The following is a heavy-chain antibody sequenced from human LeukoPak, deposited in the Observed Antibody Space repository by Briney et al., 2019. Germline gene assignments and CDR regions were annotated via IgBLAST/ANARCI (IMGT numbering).Heavy chain of an antibody. Sequence: PSETLSLTCTVSGGSISSGSYYWSWIRQPAGKGLEWFGRIYTSGSTNYNPSLKSRVTISLHPSKNQYSLKLSSVTAADTGVYYCARGLPVDYWGQGTLVTVSS. V-gene: IGHV4-61*02. J-gene: IGHJ4*02. CDR2: IYTSGST. CDR3: ARGLPVDY. D-gene: IGHD5-12*01. CDR1: GGSISSGSYY.